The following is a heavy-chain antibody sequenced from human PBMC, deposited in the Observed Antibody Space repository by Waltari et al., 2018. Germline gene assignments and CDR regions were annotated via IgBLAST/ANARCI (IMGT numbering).Heavy chain of an antibody. Sequence: QVQLVQSGAEVKKPGSSVKVSCKASGGTFSSYAISWVRQAPGQGLEWMGRIIPFFGTANYAQKYQGRVTITADKSTSTAYMELSSLRSEDTAVYYCAREGLGYGRRVDDYWGQGTLVTVSS. CDR3: AREGLGYGRRVDDY. V-gene: IGHV1-69*13. CDR1: GGTFSSYA. CDR2: IIPFFGTA. J-gene: IGHJ4*02. D-gene: IGHD5-18*01.